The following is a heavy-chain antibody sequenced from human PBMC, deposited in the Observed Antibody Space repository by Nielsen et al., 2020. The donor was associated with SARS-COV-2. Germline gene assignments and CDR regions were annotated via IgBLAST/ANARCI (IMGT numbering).Heavy chain of an antibody. V-gene: IGHV5-10-1*01. Sequence: GESLKISCKGSGYSFTSYWISWVRQMPGKGLEWMGRIDPSDSSSNYSPSFQGHVTISADKSINTAYLQWTSLKASDTAMYFCARRSDSSDNGWYFFDYWGQGTLVRVPS. CDR3: ARRSDSSDNGWYFFDY. CDR2: IDPSDSSS. J-gene: IGHJ4*02. CDR1: GYSFTSYW. D-gene: IGHD6-19*01.